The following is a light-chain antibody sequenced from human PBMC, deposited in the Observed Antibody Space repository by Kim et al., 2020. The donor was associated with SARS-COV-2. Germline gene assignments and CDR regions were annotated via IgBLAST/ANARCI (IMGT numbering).Light chain of an antibody. CDR1: RSNTGSNF. CDR3: AAWDDSLDGWV. V-gene: IGLV1-44*01. J-gene: IGLJ3*02. CDR2: SNN. Sequence: QSVLTQPPSASGTPGQRLTISCSGGRSNTGSNFVNWYQQVPGTAPKLLIYSNNQRPSGVPDRFSGSKSGTSASLAISGLQSGDEADYYCAAWDDSLDGWVFGGGTQRPS.